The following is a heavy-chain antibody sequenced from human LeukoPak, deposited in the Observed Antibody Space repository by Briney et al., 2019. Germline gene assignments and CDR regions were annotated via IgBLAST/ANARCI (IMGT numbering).Heavy chain of an antibody. Sequence: SVKVSCKASGGTFSSYAISWVRQAPGQGLEWMGRIIPILGIANYAQKFQGRVTITADKSTSTAYMELSSLRSEDTAVYYCGLAQGRRLPFPFDYWGQGTLVTVSS. CDR3: GLAQGRRLPFPFDY. CDR1: GGTFSSYA. D-gene: IGHD5-24*01. CDR2: IIPILGIA. J-gene: IGHJ4*02. V-gene: IGHV1-69*04.